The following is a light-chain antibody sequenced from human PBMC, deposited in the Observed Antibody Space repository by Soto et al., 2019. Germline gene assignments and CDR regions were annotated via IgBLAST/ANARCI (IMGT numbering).Light chain of an antibody. J-gene: IGKJ2*01. CDR2: RAS. CDR3: QQYNSDSA. V-gene: IGKV1-5*03. CDR1: QSISSW. Sequence: DIQMTQSPSTLSASVGDRVTITCRARQSISSWLAWYQQKPGKAPNLLIYRASSLESGVPSRFSGSGSGTDFTLTISSLQPDDFATYYCQQYNSDSAFGQGTKLEIK.